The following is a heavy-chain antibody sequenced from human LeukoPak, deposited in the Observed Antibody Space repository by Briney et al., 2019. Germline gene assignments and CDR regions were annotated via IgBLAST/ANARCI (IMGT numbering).Heavy chain of an antibody. D-gene: IGHD1-26*01. CDR3: ARGPMESLVVGVTTTTRGRWYNWFDP. J-gene: IGHJ5*02. CDR2: IYYSGST. V-gene: IGHV4-59*12. CDR1: GGSISSYY. Sequence: SETLSLTCTVSGGSISSYYWSWIRQPPGKGLEWIGYIYYSGSTNYNPSLKSRVTISVDTSKNQFSLKLSSVTAADTAVYYCARGPMESLVVGVTTTTRGRWYNWFDPWGQGTLVTVSS.